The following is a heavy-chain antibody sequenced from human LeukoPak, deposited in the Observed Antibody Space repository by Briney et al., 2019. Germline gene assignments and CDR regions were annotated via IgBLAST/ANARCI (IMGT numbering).Heavy chain of an antibody. V-gene: IGHV4-30-2*01. CDR2: IYHSGST. Sequence: SETLSLTCTVSGGSISSGGYYWSWIRQPPGKGLEWIGYIYHSGSTYYNPSLKSRVTISVDRSKNQFSLKLSSVTAADTAVYYCAREMGTTVRRWGYDPPLYYFDYWGQGTLVTVSS. J-gene: IGHJ4*02. CDR1: GGSISSGGYY. CDR3: AREMGTTVRRWGYDPPLYYFDY. D-gene: IGHD4-11*01.